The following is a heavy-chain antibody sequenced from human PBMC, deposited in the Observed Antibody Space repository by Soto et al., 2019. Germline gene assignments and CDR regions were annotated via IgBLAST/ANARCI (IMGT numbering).Heavy chain of an antibody. CDR1: GFTFSNHY. CDR3: ARDAMIFHPVASDDASDV. D-gene: IGHD3-9*01. J-gene: IGHJ3*01. V-gene: IGHV3-7*01. CDR2: IKQDGSWK. Sequence: EVQLVESGGGLVQPGGSLRLSCEASGFTFSNHYMSWVRQAPGKGLEWVANIKQDGSWKFYVDSVKGRFAISRHNAKIAVLVPMDSMRVEGTAVYYCARDAMIFHPVASDDASDVWGQGTVVTVSS.